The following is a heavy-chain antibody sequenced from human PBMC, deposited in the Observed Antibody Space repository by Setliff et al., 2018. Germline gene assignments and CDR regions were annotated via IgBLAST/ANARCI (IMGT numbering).Heavy chain of an antibody. CDR3: ARGSRFGTIVYRGDYYMDV. V-gene: IGHV7-4-1*02. Sequence: GASVKVSCKASRYTFNSYAMNWVRQAPGQGLEWMGWISTNTGNPTYAQGFTGRFVFSLDTSVSTAYLQISSLKAEDTAIYYCARGSRFGTIVYRGDYYMDVWGKGTTVTVSS. J-gene: IGHJ6*03. CDR2: ISTNTGNP. D-gene: IGHD3-10*01. CDR1: RYTFNSYA.